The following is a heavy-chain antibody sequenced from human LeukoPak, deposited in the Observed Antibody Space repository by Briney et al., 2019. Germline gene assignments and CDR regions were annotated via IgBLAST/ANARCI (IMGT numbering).Heavy chain of an antibody. Sequence: GGSLRLSCVASGFTFNNYEMNWVRQAPGKGLEWVSYISSSGATIYYADAVKGRFTISRDNAKNSLYLQMNSLRAEDTALYYCAKTNFYGSGPGYYFDYWGQGTLVTVSS. V-gene: IGHV3-48*03. D-gene: IGHD3-10*01. CDR3: AKTNFYGSGPGYYFDY. J-gene: IGHJ4*02. CDR2: ISSSGATI. CDR1: GFTFNNYE.